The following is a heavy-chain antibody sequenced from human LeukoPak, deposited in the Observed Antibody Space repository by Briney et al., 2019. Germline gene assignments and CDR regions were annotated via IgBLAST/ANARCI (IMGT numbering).Heavy chain of an antibody. D-gene: IGHD5-18*01. CDR2: INHSGST. Sequence: SETLSLTCAVYGGSFSGYYWSWIRQPPGKGLEWIGEINHSGSTNHNPSLKSRVTISVDTSKNQFSLKLSSVSAADTAVYYCAREDTAMVTRNPFDYWGQGTLVTVSS. CDR3: AREDTAMVTRNPFDY. V-gene: IGHV4-34*01. J-gene: IGHJ4*02. CDR1: GGSFSGYY.